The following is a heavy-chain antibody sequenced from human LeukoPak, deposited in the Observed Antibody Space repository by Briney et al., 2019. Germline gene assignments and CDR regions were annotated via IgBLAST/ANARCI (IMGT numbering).Heavy chain of an antibody. Sequence: GGSLRLSCAASGFTFSNYAIHWVRQAPGKGLEWVANIKQDGSEKYYVDSVKGRFTISRDNAKNSLYLQMNSLRAEDTAVYYCAREAWYYFDYWGQGTLVTVSS. CDR3: AREAWYYFDY. CDR2: IKQDGSEK. D-gene: IGHD2-15*01. J-gene: IGHJ4*02. V-gene: IGHV3-7*03. CDR1: GFTFSNYA.